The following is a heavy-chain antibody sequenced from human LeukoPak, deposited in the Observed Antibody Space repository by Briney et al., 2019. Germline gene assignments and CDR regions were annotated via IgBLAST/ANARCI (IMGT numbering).Heavy chain of an antibody. D-gene: IGHD3-3*01. CDR3: AGGLRFLEYV. J-gene: IGHJ6*02. Sequence: GGSLRLSCAVSGFTFSNYWTSWVRQAPGKGLEWVAYIKQDGSEKYYVDSVKGRFTISRDNAKNSLYLQMNSLRAEDTAVYYCAGGLRFLEYVWGQGTTVTVSS. CDR1: GFTFSNYW. CDR2: IKQDGSEK. V-gene: IGHV3-7*01.